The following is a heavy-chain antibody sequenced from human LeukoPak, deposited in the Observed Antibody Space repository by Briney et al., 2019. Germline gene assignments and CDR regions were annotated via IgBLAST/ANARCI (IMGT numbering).Heavy chain of an antibody. V-gene: IGHV3-9*01. CDR1: GFSFDDHA. CDR2: ISWNSNSI. Sequence: PGGSLRLSCAASGFSFDDHAMHWVRQAPGKGLEWFSGISWNSNSIGYADSVKGRFTISRDNAKNSLYLQMNSLTSEDTALYYCAKDKYSSSLSEFDYRGQGTLVTVSS. CDR3: AKDKYSSSLSEFDY. J-gene: IGHJ4*02. D-gene: IGHD6-13*01.